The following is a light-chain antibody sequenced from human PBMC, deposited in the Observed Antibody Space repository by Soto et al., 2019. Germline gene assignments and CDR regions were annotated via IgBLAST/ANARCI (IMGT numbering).Light chain of an antibody. CDR2: RNN. CDR3: AAWDDSLSGSYV. CDR1: SSNIGSSY. Sequence: QAVVTQPPSASGTPGQRVTISCSGSSSNIGSSYVYWYQQLPGTAPKLLIYRNNQRPSGVPDRFSGSKSGTSASLAISGLRSEDEADYYCAAWDDSLSGSYVFGTGTKLTVL. J-gene: IGLJ1*01. V-gene: IGLV1-47*01.